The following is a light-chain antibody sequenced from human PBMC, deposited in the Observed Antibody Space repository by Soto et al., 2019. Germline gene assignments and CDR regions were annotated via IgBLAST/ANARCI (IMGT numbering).Light chain of an antibody. CDR2: RNT. Sequence: QSVLPQPPSASGTPGQRVTFSCSGSSSNIGTKTVNWYQQVPGTAPKLPIYRNTQRPAGVPDRFSGSKSGTSASLAISGLQSEDEADYFCAAWDDSLNGYVFGSGTKVTVL. J-gene: IGLJ1*01. CDR1: SSNIGTKT. V-gene: IGLV1-44*01. CDR3: AAWDDSLNGYV.